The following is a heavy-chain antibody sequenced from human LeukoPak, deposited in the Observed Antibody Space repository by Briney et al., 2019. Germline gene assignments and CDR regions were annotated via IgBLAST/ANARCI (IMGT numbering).Heavy chain of an antibody. CDR2: ISGSGGSGST. CDR1: GFTFSSYA. V-gene: IGHV3-23*01. CDR3: ARVNSGLDAFDN. Sequence: GGSLRLSCAASGFTFSSYAMSWVRQAPGKGLEWVSTISGSGGSGSTYYADSVKGRFIISRDDSKDTLYLQMNRLRAEDPAVYYWARVNSGLDAFDNLGQGTKGTGSS. J-gene: IGHJ3*02. D-gene: IGHD1-26*01.